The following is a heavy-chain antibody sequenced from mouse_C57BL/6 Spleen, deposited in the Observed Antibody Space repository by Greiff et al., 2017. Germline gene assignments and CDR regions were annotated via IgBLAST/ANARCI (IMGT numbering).Heavy chain of an antibody. CDR2: IYPGDGDT. Sequence: VKLMESGPELVKPGASVKISCKASGYAFSSSWMNWVKQRPGKGLEWIGRIYPGDGDTNYNGKFKGKATLTADKSSSTAYMQLSSLTSEDSAVYFCAKDYYGSSLMDYWGQGTSVTVSS. D-gene: IGHD1-1*01. CDR3: AKDYYGSSLMDY. V-gene: IGHV1-82*01. CDR1: GYAFSSSW. J-gene: IGHJ4*01.